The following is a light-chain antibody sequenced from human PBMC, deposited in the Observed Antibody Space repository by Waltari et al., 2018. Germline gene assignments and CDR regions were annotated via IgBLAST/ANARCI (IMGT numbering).Light chain of an antibody. CDR2: GAS. CDR1: QAIGNE. Sequence: AIRMTQSPSSLFASFGDRVTITCRATQAIGNELAWYQHRPGEAPKVLIYGASTLRNGVPSRFSGSGSGTYFTLTISRLQPEDFATYYCLHDYNYPRTFGQGTKVEVK. CDR3: LHDYNYPRT. V-gene: IGKV1-6*02. J-gene: IGKJ1*01.